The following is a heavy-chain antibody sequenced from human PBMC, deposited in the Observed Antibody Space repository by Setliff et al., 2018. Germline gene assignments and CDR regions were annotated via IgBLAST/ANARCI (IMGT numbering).Heavy chain of an antibody. CDR2: MYHSGST. J-gene: IGHJ3*02. CDR1: GYSISSDYY. V-gene: IGHV4-38-2*01. D-gene: IGHD2-2*01. CDR3: ARALGYCSRTSCYADAFDI. Sequence: SETLSLTCAVSGYSISSDYYWGWIRQPPGKGLEWIGRMYHSGSTYYNPSLKSRVTISVDTSKNQFSLKLNYVTAADTAVYYCARALGYCSRTSCYADAFDIWGQGTMVTVSS.